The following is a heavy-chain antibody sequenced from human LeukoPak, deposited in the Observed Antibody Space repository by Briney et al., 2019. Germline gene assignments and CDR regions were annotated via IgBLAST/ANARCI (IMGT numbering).Heavy chain of an antibody. D-gene: IGHD7-27*01. J-gene: IGHJ4*02. CDR1: GFTFSSYW. CDR3: AKGTGGIDY. V-gene: IGHV3-7*03. Sequence: GGSLRLSCAASGFTFSSYWMTWVRQAPGKGLEWVANIKEDGSQKYYVDSVKGRFTISRDNAKNSLYLQMNSLRAEDTALYYCAKGTGGIDYWGQGTLVTVSS. CDR2: IKEDGSQK.